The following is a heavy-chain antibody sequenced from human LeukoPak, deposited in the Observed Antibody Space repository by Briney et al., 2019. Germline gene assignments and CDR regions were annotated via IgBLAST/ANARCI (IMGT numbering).Heavy chain of an antibody. CDR1: GFTFSSYA. V-gene: IGHV3-30-3*01. Sequence: GGSLRLSCAASGFTFSSYAMHWVRQAPGKGLEWVAVISYDGSNKYYADSVKGRFTISRDNSKNTLYLQMNSLRAEDTAVYYCARVYGSGWSTFDYWGQGTLVTVSS. J-gene: IGHJ4*02. CDR3: ARVYGSGWSTFDY. D-gene: IGHD6-19*01. CDR2: ISYDGSNK.